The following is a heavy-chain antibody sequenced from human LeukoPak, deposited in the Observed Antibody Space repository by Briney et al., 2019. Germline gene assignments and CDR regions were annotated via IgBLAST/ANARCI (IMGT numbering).Heavy chain of an antibody. CDR3: AKSRIVGITDSFDY. Sequence: GGSLRLSCAASGFTFSSYGMRWVRQAPGKGLEWVSAISGSGGDTFYADSVKGRFTISRDNSKNTLYLQMNSLRAEDTAVYYCAKSRIVGITDSFDYWGQGTLVTVSS. D-gene: IGHD1-26*01. V-gene: IGHV3-23*01. CDR1: GFTFSSYG. CDR2: ISGSGGDT. J-gene: IGHJ4*02.